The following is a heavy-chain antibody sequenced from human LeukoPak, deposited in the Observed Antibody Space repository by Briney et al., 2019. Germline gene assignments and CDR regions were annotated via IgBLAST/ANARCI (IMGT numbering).Heavy chain of an antibody. Sequence: PGGSLRLSCAASGFTFSSYAMSWVRQAPGKGLEWVSTISPTGSHTFYSDSVKGRYDISRDNSKNTLYLQMNSLRAEDTAVYYCARDRPGDGFNSDWGQGTLVTVSS. J-gene: IGHJ4*02. CDR3: ARDRPGDGFNSD. CDR1: GFTFSSYA. V-gene: IGHV3-23*01. D-gene: IGHD5-24*01. CDR2: ISPTGSHT.